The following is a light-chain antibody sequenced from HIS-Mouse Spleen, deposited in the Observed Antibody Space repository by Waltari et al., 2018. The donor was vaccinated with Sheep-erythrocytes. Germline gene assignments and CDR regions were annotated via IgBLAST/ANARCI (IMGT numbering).Light chain of an antibody. CDR1: QSISSY. CDR3: QQSYSTPPT. CDR2: AAS. Sequence: DIQMTQSPSSLSASVGDRVTITCRSSQSISSYLSWYQQKPGKAPKLLIYAASRLQSGVPSRFSGSGSETDFTLTISSLQPEDFETYDCQQSYSTPPTFGGGTKVEIK. J-gene: IGKJ4*01. V-gene: IGKV1-39*01.